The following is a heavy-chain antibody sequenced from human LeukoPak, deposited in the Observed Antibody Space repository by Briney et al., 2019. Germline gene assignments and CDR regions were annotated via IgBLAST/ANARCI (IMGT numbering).Heavy chain of an antibody. CDR1: GGSISSGDYY. V-gene: IGHV4-30-4*01. J-gene: IGHJ4*02. CDR2: IYYSGST. D-gene: IGHD4-23*01. CDR3: ARDLLNEGNHLDY. Sequence: PSETLSLTCTVSGGSISSGDYYWSWIRQPPGKGLEWFGYIYYSGSTYYNPSLKSRVTISVDTSKNQFSLKLSSVTAADTAVYYCARDLLNEGNHLDYWGQGTLVTVSS.